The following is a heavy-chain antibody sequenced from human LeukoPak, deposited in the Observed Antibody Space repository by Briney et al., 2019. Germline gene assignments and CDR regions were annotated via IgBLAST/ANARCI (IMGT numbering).Heavy chain of an antibody. CDR2: FSSSSNYI. V-gene: IGHV3-21*01. CDR1: GFTFSSYS. D-gene: IGHD3-10*01. J-gene: IGHJ3*01. Sequence: GGSLRLSCAASGFTFSSYSMNWVRQAPGKGLEWVSSFSSSSNYIYYADSVKGRFTISRDNAKNSLYLQMNSLRAEETAVYYCARARRADLRFGESFRHSKAVRAFDVWGQGTMVTVSS. CDR3: ARARRADLRFGESFRHSKAVRAFDV.